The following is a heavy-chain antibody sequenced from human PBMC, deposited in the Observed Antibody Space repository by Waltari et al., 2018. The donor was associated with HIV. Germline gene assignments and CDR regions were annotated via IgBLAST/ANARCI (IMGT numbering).Heavy chain of an antibody. Sequence: QVQLQESGPGLVKPSQTLSLTCTVSGGSISSGGYYWSWIRQHPGKGLEWIGYIYYSGRTCYHPPLNRRVTISVGPSKNLLSLRLGSVTAADTAVYYCARVAQDIGVLPAADSVVSESFLWFDLWGRGTLVTVSS. CDR2: IYYSGRT. J-gene: IGHJ2*01. CDR3: ARVAQDIGVLPAADSVVSESFLWFDL. CDR1: GGSISSGGYY. V-gene: IGHV4-31*03. D-gene: IGHD2-2*01.